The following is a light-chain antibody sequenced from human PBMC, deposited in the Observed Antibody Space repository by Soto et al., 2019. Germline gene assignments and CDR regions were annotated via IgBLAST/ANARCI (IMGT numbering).Light chain of an antibody. CDR3: QQYYSYSPCT. CDR2: RAS. Sequence: DIEMTQSPSTLSASVGERATVTCRASQSIISSLAWYQQKPGKAPRLLIYRASTIARGVPSRVRGSGSGTEFTLTISSLQPDDFAIYYCQQYYSYSPCTFGHGTKVEIK. J-gene: IGKJ1*01. CDR1: QSIISS. V-gene: IGKV1-5*03.